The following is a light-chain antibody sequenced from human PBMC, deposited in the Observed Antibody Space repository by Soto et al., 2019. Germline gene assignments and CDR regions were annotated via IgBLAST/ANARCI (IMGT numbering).Light chain of an antibody. CDR3: QHYLDSPWA. V-gene: IGKV3-20*01. CDR1: QSVIGNY. Sequence: EIVLTQSPATLSWSPGERATLSCRASQSVIGNYLAWYRQKPGQTPRLLIFGASRRATGIPDRFSGSGSGTDFTLTISRLEPKDFAVYYCQHYLDSPWAFGQGTKVEIK. J-gene: IGKJ1*01. CDR2: GAS.